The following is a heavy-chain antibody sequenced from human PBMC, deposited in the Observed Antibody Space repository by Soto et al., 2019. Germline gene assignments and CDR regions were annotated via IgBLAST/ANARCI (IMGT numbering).Heavy chain of an antibody. CDR3: AKDPGVTATRWYFDY. D-gene: IGHD1-7*01. CDR2: ISYDGSNK. V-gene: IGHV3-30*18. CDR1: GFTFSNYG. Sequence: GGSLRLSCAASGFTFSNYGMHWVRQAPGKGLEWVAVISYDGSNKYYADSVKGRFTIFRHNSKNTLYLQMNSLRAEDTAVYYCAKDPGVTATRWYFDYWGQGTLVTVSS. J-gene: IGHJ4*02.